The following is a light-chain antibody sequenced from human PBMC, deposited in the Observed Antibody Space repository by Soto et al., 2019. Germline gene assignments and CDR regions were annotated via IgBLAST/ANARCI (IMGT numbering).Light chain of an antibody. CDR3: QQRSNWPIT. V-gene: IGKV3-11*01. CDR2: DAS. J-gene: IGKJ5*01. Sequence: EIVLTQSPGTLSLSPGERATLSCRASQSVSSSLAWYQQKPGQAPRLLIYDASNRATGIPARFSGSGSGTDFTLTISCLEPEDFAVYYCQQRSNWPITFGQGTRLEIK. CDR1: QSVSSS.